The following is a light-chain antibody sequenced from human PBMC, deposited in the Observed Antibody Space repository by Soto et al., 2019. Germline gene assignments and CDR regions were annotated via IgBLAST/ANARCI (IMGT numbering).Light chain of an antibody. V-gene: IGKV3-15*01. J-gene: IGKJ1*01. CDR3: QQYNSYRT. CDR1: QSVSSN. CDR2: GAS. Sequence: EIVMTQSPVTLPVSPGERATLSCRASQSVSSNLAWYQQKPGQAPRLLIYGASTRATGIPARFSGSGSGTEFTLTISSLQSEDFAVYYCQQYNSYRTFGQGTKVEIK.